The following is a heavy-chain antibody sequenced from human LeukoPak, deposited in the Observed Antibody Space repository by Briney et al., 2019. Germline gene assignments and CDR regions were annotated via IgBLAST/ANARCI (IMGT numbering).Heavy chain of an antibody. Sequence: GGSLRLSCAASGFTFSSYAMSWVRQAPGKGLEWVSAISGSGGSTYYADSVKGRFTISRDNSKNTLYLQMNSLRAEDTAVYYCAKSIVVVPAAFRFDYWGQGTLVTVSS. J-gene: IGHJ4*02. D-gene: IGHD2-2*01. CDR2: ISGSGGST. CDR1: GFTFSSYA. CDR3: AKSIVVVPAAFRFDY. V-gene: IGHV3-23*01.